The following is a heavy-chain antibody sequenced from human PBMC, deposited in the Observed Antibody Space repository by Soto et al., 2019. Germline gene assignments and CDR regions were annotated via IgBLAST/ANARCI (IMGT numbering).Heavy chain of an antibody. CDR2: IYYSGST. D-gene: IGHD3-22*01. V-gene: IGHV4-31*03. CDR1: GGSISSGGYY. CDR3: ARVDSSGQYFQH. J-gene: IGHJ1*01. Sequence: QVQLQESGPGLVKPSQTLSLTCTVSGGSISSGGYYWSWIRQHPGKGLEWIGYIYYSGSTYYNPPLKSRVTISVDTSKNQFSLKLRSVTAADPAVYYCARVDSSGQYFQHWGQGTLVTVSS.